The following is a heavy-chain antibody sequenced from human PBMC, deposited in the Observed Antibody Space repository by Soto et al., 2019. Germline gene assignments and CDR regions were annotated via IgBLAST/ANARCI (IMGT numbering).Heavy chain of an antibody. CDR1: GFSFNEAW. Sequence: EVQLVESAGGLVKPGGSLRLSCVASGFSFNEAWMNWVRQAPGQGLEWVGRIKTSAGGGATNYAAPVQGRFTISIEDSKNTLYLHMNSLRTEDTAIYYCTTGSVEGIWGQGTTVIVS. CDR2: IKTSAGGGAT. J-gene: IGHJ6*02. V-gene: IGHV3-15*07. CDR3: TTGSVEGI. D-gene: IGHD2-15*01.